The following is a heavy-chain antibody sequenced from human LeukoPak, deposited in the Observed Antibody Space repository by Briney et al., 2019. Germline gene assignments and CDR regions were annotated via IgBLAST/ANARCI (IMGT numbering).Heavy chain of an antibody. D-gene: IGHD6-6*01. CDR1: EFTFSRYW. V-gene: IGHV3-7*05. CDR3: ARDVYSSSSLDY. CDR2: IKQDGSEK. Sequence: GGSLRLSCAASEFTFSRYWMSWVRQAPGKGLEWAANIKQDGSEKYYVDSVKGRFTISRDDAKNSLYLQMNSLRVEDTAVYHCARDVYSSSSLDYWGQGILVTVSS. J-gene: IGHJ4*02.